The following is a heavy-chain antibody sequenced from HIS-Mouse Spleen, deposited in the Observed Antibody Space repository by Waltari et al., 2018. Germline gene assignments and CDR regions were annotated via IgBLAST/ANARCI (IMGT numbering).Heavy chain of an antibody. CDR3: AREIPYSSSWYDWYFDL. J-gene: IGHJ2*01. V-gene: IGHV4-39*07. D-gene: IGHD6-13*01. CDR1: GGSISSSSYY. CDR2: IYYSGST. Sequence: QLQLQESGPGLVKPSETLSLTCTVSGGSISSSSYYWGWIRQPPGKGLEWIGSIYYSGSTSYNPHLKGRVTLSADTSKNQFSLKLSSVTAADTAVYYCAREIPYSSSWYDWYFDLWGRGTLVTVSS.